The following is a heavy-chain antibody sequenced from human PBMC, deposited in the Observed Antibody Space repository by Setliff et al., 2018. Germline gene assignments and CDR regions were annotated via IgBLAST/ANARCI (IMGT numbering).Heavy chain of an antibody. CDR1: GYSFSNFG. J-gene: IGHJ1*01. Sequence: ASVKVSCKTSGYSFSNFGISWVRQAPGQGLEWMGWISGHNGSTNYAQKLQGRVIMTTDTFTNTAYRELRSLRSDDTAVYYCAAVRGVIIMNVFRFDSWGQGTLVTVSS. D-gene: IGHD3-10*01. CDR2: ISGHNGST. V-gene: IGHV1-18*01. CDR3: AAVRGVIIMNVFRFDS.